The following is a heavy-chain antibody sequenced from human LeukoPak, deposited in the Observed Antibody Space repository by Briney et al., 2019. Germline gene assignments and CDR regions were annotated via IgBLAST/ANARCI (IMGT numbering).Heavy chain of an antibody. CDR3: ARGGVGLVIIPGWEYDYYGLDL. V-gene: IGHV3-21*01. CDR1: GFTLSTYS. D-gene: IGHD3/OR15-3a*01. Sequence: NPGGSLRLSCVVSGFTLSTYSMNWVRQAPGKGREWVSSISSSSSYMYYADSVKGRFIISRDNAKNSLHLQMNSLRAEDTAVNYCARGGVGLVIIPGWEYDYYGLDLWGQGTTVTVSS. CDR2: ISSSSSYM. J-gene: IGHJ6*02.